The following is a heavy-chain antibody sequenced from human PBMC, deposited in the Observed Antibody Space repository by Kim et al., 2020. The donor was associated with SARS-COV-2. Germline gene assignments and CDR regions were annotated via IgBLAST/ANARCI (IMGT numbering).Heavy chain of an antibody. D-gene: IGHD2-21*02. J-gene: IGHJ4*02. Sequence: NYRPSLKSRVTISLDMSKNQVSLKVSSVTAADTAVFYCARRGDSTAWGFDYWGQGTLVTVSS. CDR3: ARRGDSTAWGFDY. V-gene: IGHV4-34*01.